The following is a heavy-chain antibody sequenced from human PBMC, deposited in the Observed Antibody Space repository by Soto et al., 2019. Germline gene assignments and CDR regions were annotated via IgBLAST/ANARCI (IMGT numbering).Heavy chain of an antibody. CDR2: IYYSGST. CDR3: ARARGGYCSSTSCYITGWFDP. V-gene: IGHV4-30-4*01. CDR1: GGSISSGDYY. D-gene: IGHD2-2*02. Sequence: SETLSLTCTVSGGSISSGDYYWSWIRQPPGKGLEWIGYIYYSGSTYYNPSLKSRVTISVDTSKNQFSLKLSSVTAADTAVYYCARARGGYCSSTSCYITGWFDPWGQGTLVTVYS. J-gene: IGHJ5*02.